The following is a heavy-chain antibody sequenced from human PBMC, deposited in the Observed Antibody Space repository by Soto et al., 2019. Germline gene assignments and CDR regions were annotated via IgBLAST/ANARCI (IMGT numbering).Heavy chain of an antibody. CDR2: INHSGST. Sequence: PSETLSLTCAVYGGSFSCYYWIWIRQPPGKGLEWIGEINHSGSTNYNPSLKSRVTISVDTSKNQFSLKLSSVAAADTAVYYCARGTGAMVDNYYYYYGMDVWGQGTTVTVSS. D-gene: IGHD5-18*01. J-gene: IGHJ6*02. CDR3: ARGTGAMVDNYYYYYGMDV. CDR1: GGSFSCYY. V-gene: IGHV4-34*01.